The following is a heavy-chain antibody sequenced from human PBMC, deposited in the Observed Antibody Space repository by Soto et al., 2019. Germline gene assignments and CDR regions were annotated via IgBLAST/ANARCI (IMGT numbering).Heavy chain of an antibody. CDR3: ARDRGGRRYYDIRGLPTDV. CDR1: GFTFSSYA. J-gene: IGHJ6*02. CDR2: ISYDGSNK. Sequence: QVQLVESGGGVVQPGRSLRLSCAASGFTFSSYAMHWVRQAPGKGLEWVAVISYDGSNKYYADSVKGRFTISRDNSKNTLYLQMNSLRAEDTAVYYCARDRGGRRYYDIRGLPTDVWGQGTTVTVSS. V-gene: IGHV3-30-3*01. D-gene: IGHD3-22*01.